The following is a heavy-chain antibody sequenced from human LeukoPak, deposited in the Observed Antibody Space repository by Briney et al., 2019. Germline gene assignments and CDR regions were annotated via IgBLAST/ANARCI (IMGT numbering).Heavy chain of an antibody. J-gene: IGHJ4*02. V-gene: IGHV3-74*01. CDR1: GSTFNSYW. D-gene: IGHD3-10*01. CDR3: ARDAGTGIPNYDY. CDR2: ISNDGSST. Sequence: GGSLRLSCAASGSTFNSYWMHWVRQAPGKWLMWVSRISNDGSSTTYADSVKGRFTISRDNAKNSLYLQMNSLRAEDTAVYYCARDAGTGIPNYDYWGQGALVTVSS.